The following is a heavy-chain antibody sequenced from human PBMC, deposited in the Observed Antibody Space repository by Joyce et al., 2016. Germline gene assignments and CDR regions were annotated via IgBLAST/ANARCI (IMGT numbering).Heavy chain of an antibody. J-gene: IGHJ4*02. CDR1: GYTFTDHY. CDR2: INPETAGP. D-gene: IGHD3-16*01. Sequence: QLQLVQSGAEVRKPGASVKVSCKASGYTFTDHYIHWLRQAPGQGLEWMGWINPETAGPNYAQTVQDRVTLTRDMSTATVYMELSGLTSDDTAVYYCARDEDFMTPWGQGTLVTVSS. CDR3: ARDEDFMTP. V-gene: IGHV1-2*02.